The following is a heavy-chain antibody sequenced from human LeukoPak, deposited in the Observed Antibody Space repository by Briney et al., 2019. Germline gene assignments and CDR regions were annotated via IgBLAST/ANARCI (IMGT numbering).Heavy chain of an antibody. CDR1: GGTFSNYA. J-gene: IGHJ4*02. CDR2: IIPIFGTA. V-gene: IGHV1-69*13. D-gene: IGHD3-22*01. CDR3: ARGWDYDSGGRPTAYVY. Sequence: GASVKVSCKASGGTFSNYAINWVRQAPGPGLEWMGGIIPIFGTANYAQKFQGRVTITADESTSTVYMELNSLKSEDTAVYYCARGWDYDSGGRPTAYVYWGQGTPVTVSS.